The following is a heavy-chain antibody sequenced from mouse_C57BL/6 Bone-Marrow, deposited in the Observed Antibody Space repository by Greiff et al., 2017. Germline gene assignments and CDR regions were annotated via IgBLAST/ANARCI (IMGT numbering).Heavy chain of an antibody. Sequence: VQLQQSGAELARPGASVKLSCKASGYTFTSYGISWVKQRTGKGLEWIGEINPRSGNTYYNEKFKGKATLTADKSSSTAYMELRSLTSEDSAVFFCARSYYGSSDFDYWGQGTTLTVSS. CDR2: INPRSGNT. J-gene: IGHJ2*01. V-gene: IGHV1-81*01. CDR1: GYTFTSYG. CDR3: ARSYYGSSDFDY. D-gene: IGHD1-1*01.